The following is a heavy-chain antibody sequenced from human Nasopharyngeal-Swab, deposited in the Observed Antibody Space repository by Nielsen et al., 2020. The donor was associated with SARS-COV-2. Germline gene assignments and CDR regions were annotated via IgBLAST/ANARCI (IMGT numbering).Heavy chain of an antibody. CDR3: VKDLAYDEVS. V-gene: IGHV3-23*01. J-gene: IGHJ5*02. CDR1: GFIFSNYA. CDR2: INNRGDDT. D-gene: IGHD5-12*01. Sequence: GGSLRISCAASGFIFSNYAMSWVRQAPGKGLEWVSTINNRGDDTHYVDSVRGRFTVSRDNSKNTLYLQMNSLRGEDTAIYYCVKDLAYDEVSWGQGTLVTVSS.